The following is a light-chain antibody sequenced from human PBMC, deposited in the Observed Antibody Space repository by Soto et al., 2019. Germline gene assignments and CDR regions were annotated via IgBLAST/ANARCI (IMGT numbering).Light chain of an antibody. CDR1: QSISSW. CDR3: QQYNIYSPRNP. V-gene: IGKV1-5*03. Sequence: DIQMTQSPSTLSASVGDRVTITCRASQSISSWLAWYQQKPGKAPKLLIYKASYLESGVPSRFSGSGSGTEFTLTISSLQHDDIATYYCQQYNIYSPRNPLGQGTKVEIK. CDR2: KAS. J-gene: IGKJ1*01.